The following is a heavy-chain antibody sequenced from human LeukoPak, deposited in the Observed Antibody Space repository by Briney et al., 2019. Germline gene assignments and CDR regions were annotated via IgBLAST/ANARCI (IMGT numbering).Heavy chain of an antibody. CDR2: ITSTSSSI. CDR3: ARSYICGAGACALDS. V-gene: IGHV3-48*01. J-gene: IGHJ4*02. Sequence: GGSLRLSCTASGFDFSIYSMNWVRQTPGKGLEWISYITSTSSSIYYADSVKGRFTLSRDNAKNSLYLQMNSLRAEDTGMFYCARSYICGAGACALDSWGQGTLVTVSS. CDR1: GFDFSIYS. D-gene: IGHD2-21*02.